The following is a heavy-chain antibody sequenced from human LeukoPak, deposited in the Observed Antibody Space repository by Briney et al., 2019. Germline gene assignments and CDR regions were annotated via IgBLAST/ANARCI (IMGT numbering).Heavy chain of an antibody. V-gene: IGHV1-69*01. Sequence: SVKVSCKASGGTFISYAISWVRQAPGQGLEWMGGIIPIFGTANYAQKFQGRVTITADESTSTAYMELSSLRSEDTAVYYCARGEASGSSGLGAFDIWGQGTMVTVSS. D-gene: IGHD3-22*01. CDR2: IIPIFGTA. CDR3: ARGEASGSSGLGAFDI. J-gene: IGHJ3*02. CDR1: GGTFISYA.